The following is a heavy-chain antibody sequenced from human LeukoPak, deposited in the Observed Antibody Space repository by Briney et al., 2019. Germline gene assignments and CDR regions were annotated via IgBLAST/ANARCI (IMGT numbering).Heavy chain of an antibody. CDR2: IKQDGSGK. V-gene: IGHV3-7*01. CDR3: ARDSPPARPYYYYYYMDV. D-gene: IGHD6-6*01. CDR1: GLTFSSYW. Sequence: QTGGSLRLSCAASGLTFSSYWMSWVRQAPGKGLEWVANIKQDGSGKYYVDSVKGRFTISRDNAKNSLYLQMNSLRAEDTAVYYCARDSPPARPYYYYYYMDVWGKGTTVTVSS. J-gene: IGHJ6*03.